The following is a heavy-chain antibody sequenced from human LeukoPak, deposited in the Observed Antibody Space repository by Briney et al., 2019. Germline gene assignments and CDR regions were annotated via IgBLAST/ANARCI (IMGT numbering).Heavy chain of an antibody. CDR2: ISYDGSNK. V-gene: IGHV3-30-3*01. CDR3: TRREAMSGYST. Sequence: GGSLRLSCAASGFTFSSYAMHWVRQAPGKGLEWVAVISYDGSNKYYADSVKGRFTISRDNSKNTLYLQMNSLRAEDTAVYYCTRREAMSGYSTWGQGTLVTVSS. D-gene: IGHD5-18*01. J-gene: IGHJ5*02. CDR1: GFTFSSYA.